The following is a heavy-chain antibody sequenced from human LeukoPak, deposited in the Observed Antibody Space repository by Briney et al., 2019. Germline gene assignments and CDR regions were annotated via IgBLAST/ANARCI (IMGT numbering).Heavy chain of an antibody. Sequence: GGSLRLSCAASGFTFTSYGMHWVRQAPGKGLEWVAFIRYDGSYKSYGDSVKGRFTISRDNSKNTVYLQMISLRAEDTAVYYCAKDGGYSGYEDYYFDYWGQGTLVTVSS. D-gene: IGHD5-12*01. J-gene: IGHJ4*02. CDR2: IRYDGSYK. V-gene: IGHV3-30*02. CDR3: AKDGGYSGYEDYYFDY. CDR1: GFTFTSYG.